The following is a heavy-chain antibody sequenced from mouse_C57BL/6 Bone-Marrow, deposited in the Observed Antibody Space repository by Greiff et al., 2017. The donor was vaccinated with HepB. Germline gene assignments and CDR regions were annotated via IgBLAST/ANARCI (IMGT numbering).Heavy chain of an antibody. J-gene: IGHJ2*01. CDR3: ARGITTVVGKTYFDY. V-gene: IGHV1-55*01. D-gene: IGHD1-1*01. CDR1: GNTFTSNW. CDR2: IYPGSGST. Sequence: QVKLQQPEAELVKPGASVKMSCKASGNTFTSNWITWVKQRPGQGLEWIGGIYPGSGSTNTNKKLKSKATLTAEKASSTAYMKLSSLTSEESAVYYCARGITTVVGKTYFDYWGQGTTLSVSS.